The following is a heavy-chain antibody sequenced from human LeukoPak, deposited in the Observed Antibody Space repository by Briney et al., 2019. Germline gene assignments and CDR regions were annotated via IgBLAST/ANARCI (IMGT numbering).Heavy chain of an antibody. J-gene: IGHJ4*02. V-gene: IGHV3-48*01. CDR1: GFTFSNAW. CDR2: ISPSGNAI. Sequence: GGSLRLPCAASGFTFSNAWMNWVRQAPGKGLEWVSYISPSGNAIYYADSVKGRFIISRDNAKNSLYLQMNSLRADDAAMYYCANFGGGWGQGTLVTVSS. D-gene: IGHD3-10*01. CDR3: ANFGGG.